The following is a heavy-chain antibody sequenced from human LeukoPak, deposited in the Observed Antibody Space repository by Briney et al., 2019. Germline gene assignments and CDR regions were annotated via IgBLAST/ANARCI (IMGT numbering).Heavy chain of an antibody. D-gene: IGHD1-26*01. CDR3: ARDKGIVGATRDDAFDI. CDR2: IYYSGST. V-gene: IGHV4-30-4*08. CDR1: GGSFSGYY. J-gene: IGHJ3*02. Sequence: SETLSLTCAVYGGSFSGYYWSWIRQPPGKGLEWIGYIYYSGSTYYNPSLKSRVTISVDTSKNQFSLKLSSVTAADTAVYYCARDKGIVGATRDDAFDIWGQGTMVTVSS.